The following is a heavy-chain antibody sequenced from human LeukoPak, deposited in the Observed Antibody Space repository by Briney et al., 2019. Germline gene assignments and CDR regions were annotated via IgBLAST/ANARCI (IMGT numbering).Heavy chain of an antibody. D-gene: IGHD6-13*01. CDR3: ARGRIAAAWSSTFDY. J-gene: IGHJ4*02. Sequence: GGSLRLSCAASGFTVSSNYMNWVRQAPGKGLEWVSSISSSSSYIYYADSVKGRFTISRDNAKNSLYLQMNSLRAEDTAVYYCARGRIAAAWSSTFDYWGQGTLVTVSS. CDR2: ISSSSSYI. CDR1: GFTVSSNY. V-gene: IGHV3-21*01.